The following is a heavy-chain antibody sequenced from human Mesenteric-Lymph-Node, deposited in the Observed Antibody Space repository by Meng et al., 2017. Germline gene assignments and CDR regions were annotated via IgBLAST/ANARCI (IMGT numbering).Heavy chain of an antibody. CDR1: GGSISSSNW. Sequence: SETLSLTCAVSGGSISSSNWWSWVRQPPGKGLEWIGAIYHSGSTNYNPSLKSRVTISVDKSKSQSSLKLSSVTAAETAVYYCARDYVELSTSLLFWGQGTLVTVSS. D-gene: IGHD3-16*02. J-gene: IGHJ4*02. CDR2: IYHSGST. V-gene: IGHV4-4*02. CDR3: ARDYVELSTSLLF.